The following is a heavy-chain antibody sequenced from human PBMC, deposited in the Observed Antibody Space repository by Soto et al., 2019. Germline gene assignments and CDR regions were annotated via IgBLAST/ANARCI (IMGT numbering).Heavy chain of an antibody. CDR2: ISSSSSYI. J-gene: IGHJ4*02. CDR1: GFTFSSYS. Sequence: PGGSLRLSCAASGFTFSSYSMNWVRQAPGKGLEWVSSISSSSSYIYYADSVKGRFTISRDNAKNSLYLQMNSLRAEDTAVYYCARDLGAFNYGSAYFDYWGQGTPVTVSS. CDR3: ARDLGAFNYGSAYFDY. D-gene: IGHD3-10*01. V-gene: IGHV3-21*01.